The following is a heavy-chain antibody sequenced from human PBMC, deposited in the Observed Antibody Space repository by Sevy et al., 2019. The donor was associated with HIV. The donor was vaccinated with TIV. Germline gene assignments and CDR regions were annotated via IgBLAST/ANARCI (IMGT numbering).Heavy chain of an antibody. CDR2: IYSGGST. CDR3: ARDRIVPAAAYPPTTLNYYYYYGMDV. D-gene: IGHD2-2*01. Sequence: GGSLRLSCAASGFTVSSNYMSWVRQAPGKGLEWVSVIYSGGSTYYADSVKGRFTISRGNSKNTLYLQMNSLRAEDTAVYYCARDRIVPAAAYPPTTLNYYYYYGMDVWGQGTTVTVSS. J-gene: IGHJ6*02. CDR1: GFTVSSNY. V-gene: IGHV3-53*01.